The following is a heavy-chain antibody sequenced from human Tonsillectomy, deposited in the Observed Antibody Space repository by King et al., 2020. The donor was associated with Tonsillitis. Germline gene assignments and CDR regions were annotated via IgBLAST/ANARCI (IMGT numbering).Heavy chain of an antibody. CDR2: IIPIFGRA. Sequence: GQLVQSGAEVKKPGSSVKVSCKVSGGTFTTYAINWVRQAPGQGLEWMGDIIPIFGRANYAQKFQGRVTITADESTSTAYMELNRLRSEDTAVYYCARDLDGMDVWGQGTTVTGSS. CDR1: GGTFTTYA. V-gene: IGHV1-69*01. J-gene: IGHJ6*02. CDR3: ARDLDGMDV.